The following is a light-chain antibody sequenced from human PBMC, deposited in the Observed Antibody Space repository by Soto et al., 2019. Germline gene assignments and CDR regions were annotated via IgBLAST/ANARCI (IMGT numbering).Light chain of an antibody. Sequence: DIVMTQSPDSLAVSLGERATINCKSSQSVLYSSNNKNYLAWYQQQPGQPPKLLIYWASTRESGVPDRFSGSGSGIDFALTISSLQAEDVAVYYCQQYHSTPQTFGQGTKVEIK. CDR3: QQYHSTPQT. V-gene: IGKV4-1*01. CDR2: WAS. J-gene: IGKJ1*01. CDR1: QSVLYSSNNKNY.